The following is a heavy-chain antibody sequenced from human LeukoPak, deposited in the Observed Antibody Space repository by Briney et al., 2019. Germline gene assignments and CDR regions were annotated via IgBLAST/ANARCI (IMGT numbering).Heavy chain of an antibody. V-gene: IGHV3-74*01. D-gene: IGHD5-18*01. CDR1: GFTFSNYW. CDR2: INSDGSSI. J-gene: IGHJ4*02. CDR3: AKSPTRGDTTTFDY. Sequence: GGSLRLSCAASGFTFSNYWMHWVRQAPGKGLMWVSRINSDGSSISYADSVKGRFTISRDNAKNTLYLQMNSLRAEDTAVYYCAKSPTRGDTTTFDYWGQGTLVTVSS.